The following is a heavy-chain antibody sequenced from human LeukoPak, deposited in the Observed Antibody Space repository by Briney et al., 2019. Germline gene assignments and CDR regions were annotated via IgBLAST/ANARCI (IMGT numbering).Heavy chain of an antibody. CDR1: GFTFSNNW. D-gene: IGHD3-22*01. V-gene: IGHV3-7*01. CDR2: IKTDGSEK. Sequence: GRSLRLSCAASGFTFSNNWMSWVRQAPGKGLECVANIKTDGSEKYYVDSVKGRFTISRDNAKNSLYLQMNSLRAEDTAVYYCATYSSLNRREFQYWGQGTLLTVSS. CDR3: ATYSSLNRREFQY. J-gene: IGHJ1*01.